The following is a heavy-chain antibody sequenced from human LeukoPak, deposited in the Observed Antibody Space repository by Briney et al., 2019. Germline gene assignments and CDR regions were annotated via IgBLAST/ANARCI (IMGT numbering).Heavy chain of an antibody. CDR2: IWYDGSNK. CDR3: ARTRNIVAAPDY. Sequence: GGSLRLSCAASGFTFRNYDMHGVRQAPGKGLEWVAVIWYDGSNKYYADSVKGRFTISRDTPKNTLYLQMNSLRAEDTAVYYCARTRNIVAAPDYWGQGTLVTVSS. CDR1: GFTFRNYD. V-gene: IGHV3-33*01. J-gene: IGHJ4*02. D-gene: IGHD2/OR15-2a*01.